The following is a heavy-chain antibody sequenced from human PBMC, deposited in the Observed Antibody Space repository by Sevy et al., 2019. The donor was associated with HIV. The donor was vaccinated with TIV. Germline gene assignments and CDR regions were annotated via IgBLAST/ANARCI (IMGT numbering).Heavy chain of an antibody. J-gene: IGHJ5*02. CDR1: GFTFSSYW. CDR3: AREESWIINPINWFDP. Sequence: GGSLRLSCAASGFTFSSYWMHWVRQAPGKGLVWVSRINSDGSSTSYADPVKGRFTISRDNAKNTLYLQMNSLRAEDTAVYYCAREESWIINPINWFDPWGQGTLVTVSS. D-gene: IGHD2-2*03. V-gene: IGHV3-74*01. CDR2: INSDGSST.